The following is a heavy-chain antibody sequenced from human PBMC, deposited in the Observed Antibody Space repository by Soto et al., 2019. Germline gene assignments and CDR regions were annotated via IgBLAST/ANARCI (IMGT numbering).Heavy chain of an antibody. CDR3: ARVHLRGGILPGYYNRRLGNWFDP. Sequence: SETLTLTCTFSGGSIWYGSYHWRCTRHHPGKSLEGFGYISDSGGSPYYTPSLQRPIANSIYTSKNQFSLKLNTVNAADTAVYYCARVHLRGGILPGYYNRRLGNWFDPWGQG. CDR1: GGSIWYGSYH. D-gene: IGHD3-9*01. CDR2: ISDSGGSP. V-gene: IGHV4-31*01. J-gene: IGHJ5*02.